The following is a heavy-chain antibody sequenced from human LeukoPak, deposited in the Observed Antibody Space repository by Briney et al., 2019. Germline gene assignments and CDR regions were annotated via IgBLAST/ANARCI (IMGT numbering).Heavy chain of an antibody. J-gene: IGHJ6*03. CDR2: IHHSGST. CDR1: SGSFSGYY. D-gene: IGHD6-13*01. V-gene: IGHV4-34*01. Sequence: SETLSLTCAVYSGSFSGYYWSWVRQPPGKGLEWIGEIHHSGSTNYNPSLKSRVTISVDTSKNQFSLKLSSVTAADTAVYYCARGNRGYSSSWYNNYYYMDVWGKGTTVTVSS. CDR3: ARGNRGYSSSWYNNYYYMDV.